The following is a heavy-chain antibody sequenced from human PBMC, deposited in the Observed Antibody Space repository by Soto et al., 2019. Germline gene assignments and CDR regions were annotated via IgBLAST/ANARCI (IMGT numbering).Heavy chain of an antibody. Sequence: ASVKVSCKASGYTFTSYAMHWVRQAPGQRLEWMGWINAGNGNTKYSQKFQGRVTITRDTSASTAYMELSSLRSEDTAVYYCARTKDFTFGGVISRDYYYGMDVWGQGTTVTVSS. D-gene: IGHD3-16*02. J-gene: IGHJ6*02. V-gene: IGHV1-3*01. CDR3: ARTKDFTFGGVISRDYYYGMDV. CDR1: GYTFTSYA. CDR2: INAGNGNT.